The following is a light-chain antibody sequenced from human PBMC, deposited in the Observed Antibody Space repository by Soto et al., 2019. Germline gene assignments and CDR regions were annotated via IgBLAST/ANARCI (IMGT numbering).Light chain of an antibody. V-gene: IGKV3-15*01. CDR3: QKYNNWPRT. Sequence: EILMTQSPATLSVSPGESATLSCRASQSVSTSLAWYQQKPGQAPRILIYGESTRATGIPDRFSGSGSGTELTLTISRLQSEDFAVYYCQKYNNWPRTFGQGTKVDIK. J-gene: IGKJ1*01. CDR1: QSVSTS. CDR2: GES.